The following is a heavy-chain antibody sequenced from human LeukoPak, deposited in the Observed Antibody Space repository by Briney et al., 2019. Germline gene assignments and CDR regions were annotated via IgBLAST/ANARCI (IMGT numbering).Heavy chain of an antibody. CDR3: ARYPLSYSSNWHYYFDY. CDR2: ISGSNGNP. Sequence: GASVTLSCKASGYTFTSYGVSWVRQAPGQGLEWMGWISGSNGNPNNAQKVQGRVTMTTDTSTSTAYMELGSLRSDDTAVYYCARYPLSYSSNWHYYFDYWDQGTVLTVSS. J-gene: IGHJ4*01. D-gene: IGHD6-13*01. V-gene: IGHV1-18*01. CDR1: GYTFTSYG.